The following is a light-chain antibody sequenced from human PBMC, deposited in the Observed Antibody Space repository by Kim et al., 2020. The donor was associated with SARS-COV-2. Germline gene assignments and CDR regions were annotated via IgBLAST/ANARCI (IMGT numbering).Light chain of an antibody. Sequence: SYELTQPPSVSVSPGQTASITCSGDKLGDKYACWYQQKPGQSPVLVNYQDSKRPSGIPERFSGSNSGNTATLTISGTQAMDEADYYCQAWDSSTEVVGGG. CDR2: QDS. CDR1: KLGDKY. V-gene: IGLV3-1*01. CDR3: QAWDSSTEV. J-gene: IGLJ3*02.